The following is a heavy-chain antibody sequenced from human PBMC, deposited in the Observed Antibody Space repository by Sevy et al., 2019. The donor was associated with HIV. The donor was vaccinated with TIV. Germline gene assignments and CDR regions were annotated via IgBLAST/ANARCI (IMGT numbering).Heavy chain of an antibody. Sequence: GESLKISCKGSGYSFTSYWIGWVRQMPGKDLEWMGIIYPGDSDTRYSPSFQGQVTISADKSISTAYLQWSSLKASDTAMYYCARHDPVGYCSSTSCYSGDYWGQGTLVTVSS. V-gene: IGHV5-51*01. J-gene: IGHJ4*02. CDR3: ARHDPVGYCSSTSCYSGDY. D-gene: IGHD2-2*02. CDR1: GYSFTSYW. CDR2: IYPGDSDT.